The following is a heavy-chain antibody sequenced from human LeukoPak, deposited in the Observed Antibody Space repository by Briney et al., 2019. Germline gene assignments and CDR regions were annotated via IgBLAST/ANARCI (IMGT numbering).Heavy chain of an antibody. CDR2: INIDGTTT. J-gene: IGHJ4*02. CDR1: GFTFNDYW. V-gene: IGHV3-74*01. D-gene: IGHD1-26*01. CDR3: ARVGGALNY. Sequence: PGGSLRLSCVASGFTFNDYWMHWVRQGPGKGLMWVSQINIDGTTTTYADSVKGRFAISRDNAKNTLYLQMNNLRAEDTAVYYCARVGGALNYWGQGTLVTVSS.